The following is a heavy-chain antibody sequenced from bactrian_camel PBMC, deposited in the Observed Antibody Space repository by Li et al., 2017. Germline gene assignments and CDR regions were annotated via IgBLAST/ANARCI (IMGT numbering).Heavy chain of an antibody. Sequence: VQLVESGGGEVQAGGSLALSCQGSDYTIRSYCMGWFRQVPGQEREGVASLDTDGDTRYADSVKGRVTISLDKAKNTVDLQMNSLKPEDTAMYYCSATLTASRYCAGVRALQADFTDWGQGTQVTVS. D-gene: IGHD1*01. CDR2: LDTDGDT. V-gene: IGHV3S9*01. CDR3: SATLTASRYCAGVRALQADFTD. CDR1: DYTIRSYC. J-gene: IGHJ4*01.